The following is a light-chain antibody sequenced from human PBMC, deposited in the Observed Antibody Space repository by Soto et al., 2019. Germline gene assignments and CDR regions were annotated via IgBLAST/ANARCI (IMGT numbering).Light chain of an antibody. CDR3: QQYVSSPWA. CDR2: DTS. CDR1: QGIGDT. V-gene: IGKV3-15*01. J-gene: IGKJ1*01. Sequence: EVVMRQSPATLPVSPGDAATFSCRASQGIGDTLARYQHKPGQTPRLLIYDTSTRATGVPTRFSGSRSGAEFTLTINSLQSEDFAVYYCQQYVSSPWAFGQGTKVDIK.